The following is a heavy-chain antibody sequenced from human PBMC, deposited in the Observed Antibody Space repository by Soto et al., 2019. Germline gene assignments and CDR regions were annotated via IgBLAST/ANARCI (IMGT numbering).Heavy chain of an antibody. J-gene: IGHJ4*02. CDR2: IYSGGTT. D-gene: IGHD4-17*01. CDR1: GFTVSDNY. Sequence: GGSLRLSCAAFGFTVSDNYMSWVRQAPGKRLEWFSVIYSGGTTYYADSVKGRFTISRDNSKNMLYPQMHSLRADDTAVYYCARDTTVTTTPYFASWGQGTLVTVSS. CDR3: ARDTTVTTTPYFAS. V-gene: IGHV3-66*01.